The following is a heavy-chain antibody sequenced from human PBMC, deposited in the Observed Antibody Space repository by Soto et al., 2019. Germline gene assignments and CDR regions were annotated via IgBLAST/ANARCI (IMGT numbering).Heavy chain of an antibody. J-gene: IGHJ3*02. CDR3: ARENRGYCSSTSCPQGTDAFDI. Sequence: GASVQVSCKASGYTFTIYDINWVRQATGQGLEWMGWMNPNSGNTGYAQKFQGRVTMTRNTSISTAYMELSSLRSEDTAVYYCARENRGYCSSTSCPQGTDAFDIWGQGTMVTVS. D-gene: IGHD2-2*01. CDR2: MNPNSGNT. V-gene: IGHV1-8*01. CDR1: GYTFTIYD.